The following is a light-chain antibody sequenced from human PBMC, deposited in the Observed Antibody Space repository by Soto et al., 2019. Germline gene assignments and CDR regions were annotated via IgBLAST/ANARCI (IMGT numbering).Light chain of an antibody. V-gene: IGLV2-23*01. CDR1: STDFENYNL. CDR3: SSYAGSSARVV. J-gene: IGLJ2*01. Sequence: QSALTQPASVSGSPGQSITISCTRSSTDFENYNLVSWYQHCPDKAPKLIIYEGTKRPSEISDRVSGSESDTTASLIISGLQPEDEADYYCSSYAGSSARVVFGGGTKVTVL. CDR2: EGT.